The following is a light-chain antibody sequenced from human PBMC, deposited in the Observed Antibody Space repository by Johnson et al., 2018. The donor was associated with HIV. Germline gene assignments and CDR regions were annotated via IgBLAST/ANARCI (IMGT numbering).Light chain of an antibody. CDR3: ATWDSSLSAFYG. Sequence: QSVLTQPPSVSAAPGQKVTISCSGSSFNIGNNYVSWYQQLPGTAPKLLIYENNKRPSGIPDRFSGSKSGTSATLGITGLQTGDEADYYCATWDSSLSAFYGFGTGTKVTVL. CDR2: ENN. J-gene: IGLJ1*01. CDR1: SFNIGNNY. V-gene: IGLV1-51*02.